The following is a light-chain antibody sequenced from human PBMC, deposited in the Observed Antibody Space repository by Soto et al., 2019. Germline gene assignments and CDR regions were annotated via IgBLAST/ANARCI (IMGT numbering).Light chain of an antibody. CDR2: GAS. J-gene: IGKJ1*01. V-gene: IGKV3-15*01. CDR3: QQYNNCPRS. CDR1: QSVSSY. Sequence: EIWMTQSPATLSVSPGERVTLSCRASQSVSSYLAWYQQKPGQPPRLLIYGASTRATGIPARFSGSGSGTEFTLTIGSLQSEDFAVYYCQQYNNCPRSFGQGAKVEIK.